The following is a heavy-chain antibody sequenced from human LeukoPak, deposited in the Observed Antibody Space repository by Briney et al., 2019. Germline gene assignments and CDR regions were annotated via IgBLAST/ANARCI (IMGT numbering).Heavy chain of an antibody. Sequence: PSETLSLTCTVSGGSISSYYGSSIRQPPGEGLELIGYIYTSGHTTYNPSLKSRVTISVDTSKNQYALKLSSMTAADTAVYYCARRRVDIVATMISMYYYYYMDVWGKGTTVTVSS. J-gene: IGHJ6*03. CDR1: GGSISSYY. D-gene: IGHD5-12*01. CDR3: ARRRVDIVATMISMYYYYYMDV. CDR2: IYTSGHT. V-gene: IGHV4-4*08.